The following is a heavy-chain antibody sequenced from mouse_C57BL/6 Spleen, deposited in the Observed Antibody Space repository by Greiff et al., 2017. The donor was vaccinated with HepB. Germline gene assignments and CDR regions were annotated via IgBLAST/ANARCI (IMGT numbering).Heavy chain of an antibody. CDR2: ISSGGSYT. CDR3: ARRYTGPLDY. D-gene: IGHD4-1*01. V-gene: IGHV5-6*02. CDR1: GFTFSSYG. Sequence: EVKLQESGGDLVKPGGSLKLSCAASGFTFSSYGMSWVRQTPDKRLEWVATISSGGSYTYYPDSVKGRFPISRDNAKNTLYLQMSSLKSEDTAMYYCARRYTGPLDYWGQGTTLTFSS. J-gene: IGHJ2*01.